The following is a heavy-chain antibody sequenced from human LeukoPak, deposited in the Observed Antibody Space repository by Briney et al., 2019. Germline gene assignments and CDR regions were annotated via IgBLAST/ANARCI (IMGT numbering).Heavy chain of an antibody. V-gene: IGHV3-48*04. J-gene: IGHJ4*02. CDR3: ARDRGSSGPNYFDY. D-gene: IGHD6-19*01. CDR1: GFTFSNAW. CDR2: ISSSGSTI. Sequence: GGSLGLSCAASGFTFSNAWMYWVRQPLGKGLEWVSYISSSGSTIYYADSVKGRFTISRDNAKNSLYLQMNSLRAEDTAVYYCARDRGSSGPNYFDYWGQGTLVTVSS.